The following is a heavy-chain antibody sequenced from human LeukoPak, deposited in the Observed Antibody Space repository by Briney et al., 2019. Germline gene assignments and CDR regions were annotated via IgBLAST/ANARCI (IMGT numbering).Heavy chain of an antibody. CDR1: GYTFTSYG. CDR2: ISAYNCNT. D-gene: IGHD3-3*01. CDR3: ARATSPTYYDFWSGYYSYWYFDL. V-gene: IGHV1-18*01. J-gene: IGHJ2*01. Sequence: ASVKVSCKASGYTFTSYGISWVRQAPGQGLEWMGWISAYNCNTNYAQKLQGRVTMTTDTSTSTAYMELRSLRSDDTAVYYCARATSPTYYDFWSGYYSYWYFDLWGRGTLVTVSS.